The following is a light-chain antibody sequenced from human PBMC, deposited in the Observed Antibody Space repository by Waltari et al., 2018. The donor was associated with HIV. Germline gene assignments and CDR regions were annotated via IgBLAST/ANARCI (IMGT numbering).Light chain of an antibody. J-gene: IGLJ3*02. CDR1: ALPGPP. CDR3: QSADLSGTYWV. Sequence: SYHVTQPSSVSVSPGQSARLTRPGSALPGPPVYWYQQKTGQAPVLVIYQDTQRPSGIPERFSGSSSGTVATLTIRGVRTEDEADYHCQSADLSGTYWVFGGGTKLTVL. V-gene: IGLV3-25*03. CDR2: QDT.